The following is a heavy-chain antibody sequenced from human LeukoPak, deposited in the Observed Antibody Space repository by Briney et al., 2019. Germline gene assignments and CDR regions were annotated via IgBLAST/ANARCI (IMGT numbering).Heavy chain of an antibody. V-gene: IGHV3-74*01. J-gene: IGHJ3*02. CDR3: ARCNIGYSYGTTGAFDI. CDR1: GFTLTNYW. CDR2: VNGDGSST. Sequence: GGSLRLSCAASGFTLTNYWMHWVRQAPGKGLVWVSRVNGDGSSTTYADSVKGRFTISRDSAKNTLYLQMDGLRDEDTAVYYCARCNIGYSYGTTGAFDIWGQGTMVIVSS. D-gene: IGHD5-18*01.